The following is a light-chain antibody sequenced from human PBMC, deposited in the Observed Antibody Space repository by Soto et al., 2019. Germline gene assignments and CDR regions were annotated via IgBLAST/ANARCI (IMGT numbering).Light chain of an antibody. V-gene: IGLV1-40*01. CDR3: QSYDSSLSGYV. CDR1: SSNIGAGYD. Sequence: QSVLTQPPSVSGAPGQRVTISCTGSSSNIGAGYDVHWYQQLPGTAPKLLIYGNSTRPSGVPDRFSGSKSGTSASLAITGLQAEDESDYYCQSYDSSLSGYVFGTGTKRTVL. J-gene: IGLJ1*01. CDR2: GNS.